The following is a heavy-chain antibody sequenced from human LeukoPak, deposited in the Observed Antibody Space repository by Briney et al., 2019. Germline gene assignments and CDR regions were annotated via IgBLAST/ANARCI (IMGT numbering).Heavy chain of an antibody. CDR3: ARDRYGDYEAPFHYYMDA. J-gene: IGHJ6*03. V-gene: IGHV1-46*01. CDR2: ISPSGGST. Sequence: ASVKVSCKAFGYTFTSNYMHWVRQAPGQGPEWMGVISPSGGSTTYAQKFQGRVTLTRDMSTSTDYLELSSLRSEDTAVYYCARDRYGDYEAPFHYYMDAWGRGTTVTVSS. D-gene: IGHD5-12*01. CDR1: GYTFTSNY.